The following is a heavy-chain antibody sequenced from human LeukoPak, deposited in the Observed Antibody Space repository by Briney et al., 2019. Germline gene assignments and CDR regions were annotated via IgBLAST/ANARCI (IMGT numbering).Heavy chain of an antibody. Sequence: GGSLRLSCAASGFTFSSYGMSWVRQAPGKGLEWVSAISGSGGSTYYADSVKGRFTISRDNSKNTLYLQMNSLRAEDTAVYYCARDRYYGSGSSNWFDPWGQGTLVTVSS. V-gene: IGHV3-23*01. D-gene: IGHD3-10*01. J-gene: IGHJ5*02. CDR3: ARDRYYGSGSSNWFDP. CDR2: ISGSGGST. CDR1: GFTFSSYG.